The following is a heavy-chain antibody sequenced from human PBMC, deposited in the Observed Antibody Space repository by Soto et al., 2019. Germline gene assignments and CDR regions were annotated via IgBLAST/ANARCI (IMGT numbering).Heavy chain of an antibody. CDR1: GYTFTGYY. D-gene: IGHD6-19*01. Sequence: QVQLVQSGAEVKKPGASVKVSCKASGYTFTGYYMHWVRQAPGQGLEWMGWINPNSGGTNYAQKFQGWVTMTRDTSISTAYMELSRLRSEDTAVYYCARDPIAVAGTRDYYYYGMDVWGQGTTVTVSS. CDR2: INPNSGGT. J-gene: IGHJ6*02. V-gene: IGHV1-2*04. CDR3: ARDPIAVAGTRDYYYYGMDV.